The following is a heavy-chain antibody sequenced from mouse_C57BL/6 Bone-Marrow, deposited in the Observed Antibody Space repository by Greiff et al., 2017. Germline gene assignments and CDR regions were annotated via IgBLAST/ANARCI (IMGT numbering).Heavy chain of an antibody. CDR1: GYTFTSYG. CDR2: IYPRSGNT. D-gene: IGHD6-1*01. Sequence: VQLLQPGAELVRPGASVKLSCKASGYTFTSYGIRWVKQRPGQGLEWIGEIYPRSGNTNYNEKFKGKATLTADKSSSTAYMELRSLTSEDSAVYFCPRLRCHWDLDYWGTGTTVTVSS. CDR3: PRLRCHWDLDY. J-gene: IGHJ1*03. V-gene: IGHV1-81*01.